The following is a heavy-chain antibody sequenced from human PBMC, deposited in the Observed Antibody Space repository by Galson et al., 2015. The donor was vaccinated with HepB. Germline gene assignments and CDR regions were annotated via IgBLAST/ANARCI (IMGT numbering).Heavy chain of an antibody. D-gene: IGHD3-10*01. V-gene: IGHV3-9*01. CDR2: ISWNSDFK. J-gene: IGHJ6*02. CDR3: AQDLTYHYGSGSYFVGMDV. CDR1: GSTFEDYA. Sequence: SLRLSCAASGSTFEDYAMHWVRHVPGKGLEWVSGISWNSDFKGYADSVRGRFTISRDNAKYSLYLQMNSLRAEDTALYYCAQDLTYHYGSGSYFVGMDVWGQGTTVTVS.